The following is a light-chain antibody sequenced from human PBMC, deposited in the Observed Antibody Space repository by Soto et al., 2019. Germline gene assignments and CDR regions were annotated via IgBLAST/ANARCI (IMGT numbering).Light chain of an antibody. CDR3: CSYAGNYVL. CDR1: RSDVGNQNL. V-gene: IGLV2-23*01. J-gene: IGLJ2*01. CDR2: EGH. Sequence: QSALTQPASVSGSPGQSITISCTGTRSDVGNQNLVSWYQHNPGEAPKLIIYEGHERPSGVSNRFSGSRTGNTASLTISGLQAEDEANYYCCSYAGNYVLFGGGTKVTVL.